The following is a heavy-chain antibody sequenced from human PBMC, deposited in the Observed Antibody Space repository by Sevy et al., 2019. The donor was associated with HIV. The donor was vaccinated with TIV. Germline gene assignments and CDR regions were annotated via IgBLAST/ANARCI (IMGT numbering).Heavy chain of an antibody. V-gene: IGHV3-23*01. CDR1: GFTFSTYA. J-gene: IGHJ6*02. D-gene: IGHD2-15*01. Sequence: GGSLRLSCATSGFTFSTYAMSWVRQAPGKGLEWVSAISVSGGSTYYADSLKGRFTIFRDNSKHTLSLQMNNLRAEDTAVYYCAKGDRSFYGLDVWGQGTTVTVSS. CDR2: ISVSGGST. CDR3: AKGDRSFYGLDV.